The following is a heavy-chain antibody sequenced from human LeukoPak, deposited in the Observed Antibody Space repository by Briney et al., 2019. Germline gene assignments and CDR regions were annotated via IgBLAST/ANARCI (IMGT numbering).Heavy chain of an antibody. CDR3: ARCRRRARWLQLDHWQSDAFDI. V-gene: IGHV1-2*04. J-gene: IGHJ3*02. CDR1: GYTFTCYY. D-gene: IGHD5-24*01. CDR2: INPNSGGT. Sequence: ASVKVSCKASGYTFTCYYMHWVRQAPGQGLEWMGWINPNSGGTNYAQKFQGWVTMTRDTSISTAYMELSRLRSDDTAVYYCARCRRRARWLQLDHWQSDAFDIWGQGTMVTVSS.